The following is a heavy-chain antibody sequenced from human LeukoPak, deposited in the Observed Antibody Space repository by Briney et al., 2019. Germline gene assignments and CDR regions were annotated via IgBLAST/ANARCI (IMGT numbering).Heavy chain of an antibody. V-gene: IGHV4-34*01. Sequence: SETLSLTCAVYGGSFSGYYWSWIRQPPGKGLEWIGEINHSGSTNYNPSLKSRVTISVDTSKNQFSLKLSSVTAADTAVYYCARGPVTTGTNYFDYWGQGTLVTVSS. J-gene: IGHJ4*02. CDR1: GGSFSGYY. CDR3: ARGPVTTGTNYFDY. CDR2: INHSGST. D-gene: IGHD4-11*01.